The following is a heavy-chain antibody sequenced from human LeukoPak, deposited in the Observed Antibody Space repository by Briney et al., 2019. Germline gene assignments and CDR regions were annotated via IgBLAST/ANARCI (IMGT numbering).Heavy chain of an antibody. J-gene: IGHJ4*02. V-gene: IGHV4-61*01. CDR3: ARDYCTTTRCYPNYFDY. Sequence: PSETLSLTCTVSGASVSSSNYYWSWIRQPPGKGLVWIGYIYYSGSTNYNPSLKSRVTISVDTSKNQFSLKLSSVTAADTAVYYCARDYCTTTRCYPNYFDYWGQGTLVTVSS. D-gene: IGHD2-2*01. CDR1: GASVSSSNYY. CDR2: IYYSGST.